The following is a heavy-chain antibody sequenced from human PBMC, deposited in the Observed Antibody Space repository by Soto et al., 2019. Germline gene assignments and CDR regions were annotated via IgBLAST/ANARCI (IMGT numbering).Heavy chain of an antibody. J-gene: IGHJ4*02. CDR1: GFTFSNYG. CDR3: AKDRYGAGSHPDY. CDR2: VSDDGSKK. D-gene: IGHD3-10*01. V-gene: IGHV3-30*18. Sequence: QVQLVESGGGVVQPGRSLGLSCVASGFTFSNYGMHWVRQAPGKGLEWVAVVSDDGSKKNYADSVKGRFTISRDNSKNTVYLQMNSVRAEETAVYYCAKDRYGAGSHPDYWGQGTLVTVSS.